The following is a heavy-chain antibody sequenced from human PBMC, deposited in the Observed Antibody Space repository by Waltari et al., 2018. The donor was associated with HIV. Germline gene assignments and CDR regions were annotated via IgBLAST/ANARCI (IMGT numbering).Heavy chain of an antibody. CDR1: VFTFNKYW. V-gene: IGHV3-7*01. D-gene: IGHD2-2*01. CDR2: IKYDGGEK. CDR3: ARDEIMPTSNYFYGMDV. Sequence: QVVESGGGLVQPGGSLRLFCAASVFTFNKYWMTWVRQAPGKGLEWVANIKYDGGEKYYVDSVKGRFTISRDNANNSLYLHMNSLRAEDTAVYYCARDEIMPTSNYFYGMDVWGPGTTVTVSS. J-gene: IGHJ6*02.